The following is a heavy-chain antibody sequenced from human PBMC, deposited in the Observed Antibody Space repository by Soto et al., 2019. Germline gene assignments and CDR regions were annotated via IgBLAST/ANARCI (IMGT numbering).Heavy chain of an antibody. CDR3: AKERDSGSDYNPDYYYYYGRDV. CDR2: ISGSGGST. V-gene: IGHV3-23*01. J-gene: IGHJ6*02. CDR1: GFTFSSYA. Sequence: GGSLRLSCAASGFTFSSYAMSWVRQAPGKGLEWVSAISGSGGSTYYADSVKGRFTISRDNSNNTLYLQMNSLRAEDTTVHYCAKERDSGSDYNPDYYYYYGRDVGGQGTTVTVS. D-gene: IGHD1-26*01.